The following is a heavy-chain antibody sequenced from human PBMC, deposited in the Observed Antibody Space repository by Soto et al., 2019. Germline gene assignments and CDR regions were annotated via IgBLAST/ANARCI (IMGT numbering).Heavy chain of an antibody. Sequence: PSETLSLTCSVSGGSINSGDYYWIWIRQHPGKGLEWIGYIYYSGSTYYNPSLKSRVTISIDTSKNQFSLMLSSVTAADTGVYYCARDSGNPNYLDSWGQGTLVTVSS. V-gene: IGHV4-31*03. D-gene: IGHD6-13*01. CDR3: ARDSGNPNYLDS. CDR1: GGSINSGDYY. CDR2: IYYSGST. J-gene: IGHJ4*02.